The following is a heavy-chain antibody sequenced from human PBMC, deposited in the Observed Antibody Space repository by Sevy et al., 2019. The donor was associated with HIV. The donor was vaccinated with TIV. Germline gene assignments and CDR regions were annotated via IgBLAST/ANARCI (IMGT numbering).Heavy chain of an antibody. Sequence: EGSLRLSCAASGFTFSSYAMSWVRQAPGKELEWVSAISGSGGSTYYADSVKGRFTISRDNSKNTLYLQMNSLRAEDTAVYYCAKAGVQCLVNPYYFDYWGQGTLVTVSS. J-gene: IGHJ4*02. CDR1: GFTFSSYA. CDR2: ISGSGGST. CDR3: AKAGVQCLVNPYYFDY. D-gene: IGHD6-19*01. V-gene: IGHV3-23*01.